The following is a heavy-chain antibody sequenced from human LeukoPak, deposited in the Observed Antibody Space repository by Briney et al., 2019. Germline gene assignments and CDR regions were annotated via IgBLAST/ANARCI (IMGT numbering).Heavy chain of an antibody. V-gene: IGHV4-59*01. CDR2: IYYSGST. CDR3: ARAVISFGAAVAKGFDC. D-gene: IGHD3-16*01. Sequence: NTSETLSLTCTVSGGSFSTYYWSWIRQPPGKGLEWIGYIYYSGSTDYNPSLKSRVTMSLDTSKNQFSLKLSSVTAADTAVYYCARAVISFGAAVAKGFDCWGQGTLVTVSS. J-gene: IGHJ4*02. CDR1: GGSFSTYY.